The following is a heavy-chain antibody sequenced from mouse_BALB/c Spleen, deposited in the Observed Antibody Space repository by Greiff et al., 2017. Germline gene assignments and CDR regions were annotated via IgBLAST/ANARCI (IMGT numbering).Heavy chain of an antibody. J-gene: IGHJ1*01. D-gene: IGHD2-3*01. V-gene: IGHV3-2*02. CDR1: GYSITSDYA. CDR2: ISYSGST. CDR3: ARESDGYPHWYFDV. Sequence: VQLQQSGPGLVKPSQSLSLTCTVTGYSITSDYAWNWIRQFPGNKLEWMSYISYSGSTSYNPSLKSRISITRDTSKNQFFLQLNSVTTEDTATYYCARESDGYPHWYFDVWGAGTTVTVSS.